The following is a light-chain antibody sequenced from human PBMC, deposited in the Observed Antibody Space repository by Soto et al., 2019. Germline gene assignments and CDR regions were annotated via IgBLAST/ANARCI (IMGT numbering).Light chain of an antibody. CDR3: QQRYNWPLT. CDR1: QSVGNY. V-gene: IGKV3-11*01. J-gene: IGKJ4*01. CDR2: DAS. Sequence: IVVTQSPATLSFSPGDRVTLSCRASQSVGNYLNWYQQKTGQAPRLLIYDASRMPTGIPPRFSGGGSGTEFTLTISGLEPEDFAVYYCQQRYNWPLTFGGGTRVEI.